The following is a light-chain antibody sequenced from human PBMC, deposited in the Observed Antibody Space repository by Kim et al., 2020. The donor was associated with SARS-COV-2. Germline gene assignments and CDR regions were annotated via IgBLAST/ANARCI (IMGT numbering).Light chain of an antibody. CDR3: QQYDNRPIA. V-gene: IGKV1-33*01. CDR2: DAS. Sequence: DIQMTQSPSSLSASVGDRVTITCQASQDISNYLNWYQHKPGKAPKLLIYDASNLERGVPSRFSGTGSGTDFTFTIRTLQPEDIATYYCQQYDNRPIAFGQGTRLEIK. CDR1: QDISNY. J-gene: IGKJ5*01.